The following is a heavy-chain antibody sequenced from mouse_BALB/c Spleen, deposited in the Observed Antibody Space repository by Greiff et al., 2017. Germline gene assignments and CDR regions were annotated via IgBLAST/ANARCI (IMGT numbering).Heavy chain of an antibody. CDR3: VSQTSLAY. V-gene: IGHV10-1*02. Sequence: GGGLVQPKGSLKLSCAAFGFIFNTYALLWVRQAPGKGLEWVARIRSKSNNYATYYADSVKDRFTISRDESQSMLYLQMNNLKTEDTAMYYCVSQTSLAYWGQGTLVTVSA. J-gene: IGHJ3*01. CDR1: GFIFNTYA. CDR2: IRSKSNNYAT.